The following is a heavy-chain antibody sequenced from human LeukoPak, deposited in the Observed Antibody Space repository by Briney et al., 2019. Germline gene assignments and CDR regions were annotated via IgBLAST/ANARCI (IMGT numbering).Heavy chain of an antibody. Sequence: SSETLSLTCGVSDVSLSGYYWSWIRQPPGKGLEWIGEINHSGSTKYNATLKSRVTMSIDTSENQFSLKVTSVTAADTAVYYCARGRGLSYCSSTTCYGWRRYFDSWGQGTLVTVSS. CDR3: ARGRGLSYCSSTTCYGWRRYFDS. J-gene: IGHJ4*02. CDR2: INHSGST. D-gene: IGHD2-2*01. CDR1: DVSLSGYY. V-gene: IGHV4-34*01.